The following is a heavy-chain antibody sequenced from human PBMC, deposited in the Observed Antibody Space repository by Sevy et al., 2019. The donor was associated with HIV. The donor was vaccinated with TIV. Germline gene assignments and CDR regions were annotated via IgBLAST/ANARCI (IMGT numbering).Heavy chain of an antibody. CDR1: GFTFSSYA. V-gene: IGHV3-23*01. Sequence: WGSLRLSCAASGFTFSSYAMSWVRQAPGKGLEWVSAISHSGDGTYYADSVKGRFTISRDNSKNTLYLEMNSLRAEDTAVYYCAKGTLVLPTVIYYYYGMSVWGQGTTVTVSS. J-gene: IGHJ6*02. D-gene: IGHD2-2*02. CDR2: ISHSGDGT. CDR3: AKGTLVLPTVIYYYYGMSV.